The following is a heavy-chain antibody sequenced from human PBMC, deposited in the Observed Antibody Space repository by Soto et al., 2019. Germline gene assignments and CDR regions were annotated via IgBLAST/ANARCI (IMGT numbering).Heavy chain of an antibody. CDR3: ARKSESGGYFFDY. J-gene: IGHJ4*02. D-gene: IGHD1-1*01. Sequence: QVQLVESGGGVVKPGGSLRLSCAASGFTFSDYYMSWIRQAPGKGLECVSYMRRSGSTIHYADSVKGRFTISRDNAKNSLYLQMNSLRAEDTAVYYCARKSESGGYFFDYWGQGTLVTVSS. V-gene: IGHV3-11*01. CDR2: MRRSGSTI. CDR1: GFTFSDYY.